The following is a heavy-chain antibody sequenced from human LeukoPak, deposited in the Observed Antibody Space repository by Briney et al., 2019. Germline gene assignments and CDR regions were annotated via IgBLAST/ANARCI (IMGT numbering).Heavy chain of an antibody. D-gene: IGHD6-13*01. CDR2: ISYDGSNK. J-gene: IGHJ4*02. CDR1: GFTFSSYA. Sequence: GGSLRLSCAASGFTFSSYAMHWVRQAPGKGLEWVAVISYDGSNKYYADSVKGRFTISRDNSKNTLYLQMNSLRAEDTAVYYCARDTTTPSRSSWLGRLDYWGQGTLVTVFS. CDR3: ARDTTTPSRSSWLGRLDY. V-gene: IGHV3-30-3*01.